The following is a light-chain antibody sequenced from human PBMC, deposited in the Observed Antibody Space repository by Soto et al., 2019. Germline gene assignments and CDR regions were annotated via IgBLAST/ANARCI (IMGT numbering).Light chain of an antibody. CDR2: AVS. Sequence: DIQMTQSPSSLSASVGDRVTITCRASQSISTYLNWYQHKPGKAPKVLIYAVSSLQSGAPSRFSGSGSGTDFTLTITSLQPEDSATYYCQHSYGTPRTFGQGTKVEIK. V-gene: IGKV1-39*01. CDR1: QSISTY. CDR3: QHSYGTPRT. J-gene: IGKJ1*01.